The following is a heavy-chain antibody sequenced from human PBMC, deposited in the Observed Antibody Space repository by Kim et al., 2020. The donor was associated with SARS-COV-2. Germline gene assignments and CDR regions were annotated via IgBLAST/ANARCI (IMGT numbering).Heavy chain of an antibody. CDR3: ARDRATGDYYYYYGMDV. J-gene: IGHJ6*02. D-gene: IGHD1-26*01. V-gene: IGHV3-11*06. Sequence: VKSRFTISRDHAKNSLYLQMNGLRAEDTAVYYCARDRATGDYYYYYGMDVWGQGTTVTVSS.